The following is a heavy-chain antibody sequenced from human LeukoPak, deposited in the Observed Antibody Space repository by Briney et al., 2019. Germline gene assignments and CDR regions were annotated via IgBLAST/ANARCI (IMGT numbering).Heavy chain of an antibody. Sequence: ASVKVSCKASGYTFTSYYMHWVRQAPGQGLEWMGIINPSGGSTSYAQKFQGRVTMTRDTSTSTVYMELSSLRSEDTAVYYCAREAARSYSSSSEMDYWGQGTLVTVSS. V-gene: IGHV1-46*01. D-gene: IGHD6-6*01. CDR3: AREAARSYSSSSEMDY. CDR1: GYTFTSYY. J-gene: IGHJ4*02. CDR2: INPSGGST.